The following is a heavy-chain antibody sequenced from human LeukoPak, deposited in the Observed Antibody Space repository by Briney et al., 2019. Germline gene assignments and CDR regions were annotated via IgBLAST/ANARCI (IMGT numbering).Heavy chain of an antibody. J-gene: IGHJ5*02. CDR2: IYPGDSDT. V-gene: IGHV5-51*01. CDR3: ARGIYGSGSYYNVFDWFDP. CDR1: GYSFNSYW. Sequence: GESLKISCKGSGYSFNSYWIGWVRQMPGKGLEWMGIIYPGDSDTRYSPYFQGQVTISADKSISTAYLQWSSLKASDTAMYYCARGIYGSGSYYNVFDWFDPWGQGTLVTVSS. D-gene: IGHD3-10*01.